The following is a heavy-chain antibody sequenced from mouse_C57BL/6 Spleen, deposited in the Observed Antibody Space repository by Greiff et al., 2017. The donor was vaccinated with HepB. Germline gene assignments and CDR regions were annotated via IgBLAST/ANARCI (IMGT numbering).Heavy chain of an antibody. CDR3: VRVVTTGVATPFDY. CDR2: INPYNGGT. V-gene: IGHV1-19*01. CDR1: GYTFTDYY. D-gene: IGHD1-1*01. J-gene: IGHJ2*01. Sequence: EVQLQQSGPVLVKPGASVKMSCKASGYTFTDYYMNWVKQSHGKSLEWIGVINPYNGGTSYNQKFKGKATLTVDKSSSTAYMELNSLTSEDSAVYYCVRVVTTGVATPFDYWGQGTTLTVSS.